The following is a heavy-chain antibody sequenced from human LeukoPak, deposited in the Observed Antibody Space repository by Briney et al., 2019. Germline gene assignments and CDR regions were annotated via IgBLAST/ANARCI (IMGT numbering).Heavy chain of an antibody. CDR3: ARDLNWLLFDY. CDR1: GFTFSSYV. CDR2: LRSDESFT. Sequence: GESLRLSCAASGFTFSSYVMHWVRQAPGKGLVWVARLRSDESFTSYADSVKGRFTISRDNAKNTLYLQMNSLRAEDTAVYYCARDLNWLLFDYWGQGTLVTVSS. V-gene: IGHV3-74*01. D-gene: IGHD3-9*01. J-gene: IGHJ4*02.